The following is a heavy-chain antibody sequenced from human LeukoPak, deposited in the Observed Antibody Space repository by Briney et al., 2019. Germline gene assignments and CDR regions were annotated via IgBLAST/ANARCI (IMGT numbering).Heavy chain of an antibody. V-gene: IGHV3-64*01. Sequence: GGSLRLSCAASGFTFSSYAMHWVRQAPGKGLEYVSAISSNGGSTYYANSVKGRFTISRDNSKHPLYLQMGSLRAEDMAVYYCARSPGEVVNPEYAFDIWGQGTMVTVSS. CDR1: GFTFSSYA. D-gene: IGHD3-10*01. CDR3: ARSPGEVVNPEYAFDI. CDR2: ISSNGGST. J-gene: IGHJ3*02.